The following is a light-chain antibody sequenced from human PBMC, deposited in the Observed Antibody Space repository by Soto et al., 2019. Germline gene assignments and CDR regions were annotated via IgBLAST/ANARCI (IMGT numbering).Light chain of an antibody. J-gene: IGKJ3*01. Sequence: DIQMTQSPSSLSASVGDRVTITCRASQSISTYLNWYQQKPGKAPKVLIFGASSLHSVQSGVPPRFSGSGSGTDFSLTISSLQPEDFATYYCQQTYIIPFTFGPGTTVDVK. CDR1: QSISTY. CDR2: GASSLH. CDR3: QQTYIIPFT. V-gene: IGKV1-39*01.